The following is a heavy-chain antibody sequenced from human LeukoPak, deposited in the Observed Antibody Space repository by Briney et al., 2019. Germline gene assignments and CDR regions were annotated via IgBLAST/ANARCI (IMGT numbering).Heavy chain of an antibody. V-gene: IGHV4-34*01. CDR3: ASGIGYYDSSGYYHREYFQH. Sequence: SETLSLTCVVYGGSFSGYYWSWIRQPPGKGLEWIGEINHSGSTNYNPSLKSRVTISVDASKNQFSLKLSSVTAADTAVYYCASGIGYYDSSGYYHREYFQHWGQGTLVTVSS. J-gene: IGHJ1*01. CDR1: GGSFSGYY. CDR2: INHSGST. D-gene: IGHD3-22*01.